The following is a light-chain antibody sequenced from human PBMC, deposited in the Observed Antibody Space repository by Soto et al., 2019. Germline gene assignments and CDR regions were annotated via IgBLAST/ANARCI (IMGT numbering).Light chain of an antibody. CDR2: EVS. J-gene: IGLJ2*01. CDR1: SSDVGGYNY. Sequence: QSVLTQPASVSGSPGQSITISCTGTSSDVGGYNYVSWYQQHPGKAPKLMIYEVSNRPSGVSNRFSGSKSGNTASLTISGLQAEDESDYYCSSYTSSRTLGFGGGTQRAV. CDR3: SSYTSSRTLG. V-gene: IGLV2-14*01.